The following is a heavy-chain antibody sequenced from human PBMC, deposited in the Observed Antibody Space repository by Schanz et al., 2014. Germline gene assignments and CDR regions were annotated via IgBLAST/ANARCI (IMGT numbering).Heavy chain of an antibody. CDR3: ASGVHVSSLQKGLQF. CDR1: GFSFSSYS. V-gene: IGHV3-48*01. CDR2: IATSSSTR. D-gene: IGHD3-10*01. Sequence: EADLEESGGGLIQRGESLRLSCSASGFSFSSYSMNWVRQAPGKGLEWLSYIATSSSTRHYADSVKGRVTISRDNAKNSVSLQMRRLRVEDTAVYYCASGVHVSSLQKGLQFWGRGTLVIVSS. J-gene: IGHJ1*01.